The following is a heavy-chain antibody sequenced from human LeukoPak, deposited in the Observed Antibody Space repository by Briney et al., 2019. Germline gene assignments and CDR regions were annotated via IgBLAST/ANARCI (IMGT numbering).Heavy chain of an antibody. D-gene: IGHD3-10*01. CDR1: GGSISSGGYY. Sequence: SETLSLTCTVSGGSISSGGYYWSWIRQHPGKGLEWIGYIYYSGSTYYNPSLKSRVTISVDTSKNQFSLKLSSVTAADTAVYYCARVPVGWTSGAFDIWGQGTMVTVSS. CDR3: ARVPVGWTSGAFDI. J-gene: IGHJ3*02. CDR2: IYYSGST. V-gene: IGHV4-31*03.